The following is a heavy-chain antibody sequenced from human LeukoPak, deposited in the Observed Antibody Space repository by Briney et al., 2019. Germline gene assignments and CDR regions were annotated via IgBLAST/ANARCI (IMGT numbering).Heavy chain of an antibody. J-gene: IGHJ3*02. CDR3: ARGLRSYNAFDI. Sequence: GGSLRLSCAASGFTFSRYSMNWVRPAPGKGLEWVSSISSSSSDKHYAESVKGRFTLSRDNAKNSLYLQMNSLRAEDTAVYYCARGLRSYNAFDIWGQGTMVTVSS. D-gene: IGHD4-23*01. CDR1: GFTFSRYS. V-gene: IGHV3-21*01. CDR2: ISSSSSDK.